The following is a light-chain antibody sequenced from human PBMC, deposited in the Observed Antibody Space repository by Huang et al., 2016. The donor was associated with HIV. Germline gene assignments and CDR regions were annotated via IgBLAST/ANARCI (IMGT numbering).Light chain of an antibody. J-gene: IGKJ1*01. CDR3: QQYKSYPWT. CDR2: DAS. V-gene: IGKV1-5*01. Sequence: DIQMTQSPFTLSASVGDRVTITCRASQSINRWLAWYQQKLGKAPKLLIYDASTLDRGVPSRFSGSGSGTEFTLTISSLQAEDFATYYCQQYKSYPWTFGQGSKVDIK. CDR1: QSINRW.